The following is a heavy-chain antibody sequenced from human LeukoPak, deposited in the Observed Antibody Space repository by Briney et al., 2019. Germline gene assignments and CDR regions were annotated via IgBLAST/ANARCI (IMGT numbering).Heavy chain of an antibody. Sequence: ASVKVSCKASGYTFTGYYMHWVRQAPGQGLEWMGWINPNSGGTNYAQKFQGRVTMTRDTSISTAYMELSRLRSDDTAVYYCARGPLDYCSGGSCGSYFDYWGQGTLVTVSS. D-gene: IGHD2-15*01. CDR1: GYTFTGYY. CDR2: INPNSGGT. CDR3: ARGPLDYCSGGSCGSYFDY. J-gene: IGHJ4*02. V-gene: IGHV1-2*02.